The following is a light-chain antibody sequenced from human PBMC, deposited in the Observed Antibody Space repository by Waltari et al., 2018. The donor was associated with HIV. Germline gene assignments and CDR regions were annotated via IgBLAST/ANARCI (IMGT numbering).Light chain of an antibody. V-gene: IGLV2-14*01. CDR2: EVS. Sequence: QSALTQPASVSGAPGQSLTISCTGTSSDVRSYDYVSWYQQHPGKAPKLMIFEVSHRPSGVSDRFSGSKSGNTASLTISGLLADDEADYYCSSYTSTTTVIFGGGTKVTVL. CDR1: SSDVRSYDY. CDR3: SSYTSTTTVI. J-gene: IGLJ2*01.